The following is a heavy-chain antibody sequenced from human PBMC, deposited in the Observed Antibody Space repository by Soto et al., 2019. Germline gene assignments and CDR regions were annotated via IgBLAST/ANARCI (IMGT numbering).Heavy chain of an antibody. J-gene: IGHJ4*02. V-gene: IGHV4-31*03. CDR3: ARQSAITGNYYFDY. Sequence: SLTCPVSGDSLSRRGFYWNWIRHLPGKGLEWIGYISYSGATYYSPSLKSRLTISMDTSKNHFSLNLTSVTAADTAIYYCARQSAITGNYYFDYWGPGTLVTVSS. CDR2: ISYSGAT. CDR1: GDSLSRRGFY. D-gene: IGHD5-12*01.